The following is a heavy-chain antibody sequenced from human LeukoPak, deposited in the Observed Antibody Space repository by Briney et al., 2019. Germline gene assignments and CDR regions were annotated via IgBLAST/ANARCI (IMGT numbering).Heavy chain of an antibody. CDR3: AKPAYCGGDCYSSPFQH. CDR2: VSYDGGKK. J-gene: IGHJ1*01. Sequence: PGGSLRLSCAASGFTFSSSGMHWFRQAPDKGLEWVAFVSYDGGKKYYADSVKGRFTISRDNSKNTLYLQMNSLRAEDTAVYYCAKPAYCGGDCYSSPFQHWGQGTLVTVSS. D-gene: IGHD2-21*02. CDR1: GFTFSSSG. V-gene: IGHV3-30*18.